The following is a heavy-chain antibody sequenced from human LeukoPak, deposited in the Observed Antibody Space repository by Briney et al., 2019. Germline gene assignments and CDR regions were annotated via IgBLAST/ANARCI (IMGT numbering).Heavy chain of an antibody. Sequence: GGSLRLSCAASGFTFSNAWMSWVRQAPGKGLEWVGRTKSKTDGGTTDYAAPVKGRFTISTDGPQNTLYLQMNSLKTEDTAVYYCTTFEYWGQGTLVTVSS. CDR3: TTFEY. V-gene: IGHV3-15*01. CDR1: GFTFSNAW. J-gene: IGHJ4*02. CDR2: TKSKTDGGTT.